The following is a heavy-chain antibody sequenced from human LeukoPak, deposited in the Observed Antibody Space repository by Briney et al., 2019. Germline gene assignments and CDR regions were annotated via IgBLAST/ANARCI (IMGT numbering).Heavy chain of an antibody. CDR3: AISPAMVRGVMARFYAFDI. Sequence: SETLSLTCTVSGGSISSSSYYWGWIRQPPGKGLEWIGSIYYSGSTYYNPSLKSRVTISVDTSKNQFSLKLSSVTAADTAVYYCAISPAMVRGVMARFYAFDIWGQGTMVTVSS. CDR1: GGSISSSSYY. D-gene: IGHD3-10*01. V-gene: IGHV4-39*01. CDR2: IYYSGST. J-gene: IGHJ3*02.